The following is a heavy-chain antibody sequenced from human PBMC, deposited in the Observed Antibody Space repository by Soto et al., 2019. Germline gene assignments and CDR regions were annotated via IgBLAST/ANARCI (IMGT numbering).Heavy chain of an antibody. CDR2: ISYDGSNKYSADSVKGRL. D-gene: IGHD1-26*01. CDR1: GFTFSSYG. J-gene: IGHJ6*02. V-gene: IGHV3-30*03. Sequence: GGSLRLSCAASGFTFSSYGMHWVRQAPGKGLEWVGVISYDGSNKYSADSVKGRLYYADSVKGRFTISRDNSKNTQYLQRMSLRADDTAVYYCATDRTTRRYTYDGMDVWGQGTTVTVSS. CDR3: ATDRTTRRYTYDGMDV.